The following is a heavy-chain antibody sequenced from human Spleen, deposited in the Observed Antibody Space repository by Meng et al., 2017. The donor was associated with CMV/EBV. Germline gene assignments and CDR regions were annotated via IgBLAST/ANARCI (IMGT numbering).Heavy chain of an antibody. D-gene: IGHD3-3*01. Sequence: ASVKVSCKASGYTFTSYGISWVRQAPGQGLEWMGIINPSGGSTSYAQKFQGRVTMTRDTSTSTVYMELSSLRSEDTAVYYCARDFTYYDFWSGYLPYYYGMDVWGQGTTVTVSS. CDR3: ARDFTYYDFWSGYLPYYYGMDV. CDR1: GYTFTSYG. CDR2: INPSGGST. V-gene: IGHV1-46*01. J-gene: IGHJ6*02.